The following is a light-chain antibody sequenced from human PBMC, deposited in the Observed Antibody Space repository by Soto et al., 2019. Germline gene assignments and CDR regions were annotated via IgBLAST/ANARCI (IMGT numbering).Light chain of an antibody. CDR2: EVS. V-gene: IGLV2-18*02. J-gene: IGLJ2*01. Sequence: QSALTQPPSVSGSPGQSVTISCTGTSSDVGSYNRVSWYQQPPGTAPKLMIYEVSNRPSGVPDRFSGSKSGNTASLTISGLQAEDEADYYCSSYTSSGTRVFGGGTQLTVL. CDR1: SSDVGSYNR. CDR3: SSYTSSGTRV.